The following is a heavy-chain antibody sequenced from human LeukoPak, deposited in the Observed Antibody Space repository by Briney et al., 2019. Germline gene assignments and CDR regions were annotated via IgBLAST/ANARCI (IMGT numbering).Heavy chain of an antibody. Sequence: SVKVSYRASGGTFSSYAISWVRQAPGQGREGMGRIIPILGIANYAQKFQGRVTITPDNSTSTAYMELSSLRSEDTAVYYCARDLRSSWTPSFDYWGQGTLVTVSS. CDR2: IIPILGIA. CDR1: GGTFSSYA. D-gene: IGHD6-13*01. V-gene: IGHV1-69*04. CDR3: ARDLRSSWTPSFDY. J-gene: IGHJ4*02.